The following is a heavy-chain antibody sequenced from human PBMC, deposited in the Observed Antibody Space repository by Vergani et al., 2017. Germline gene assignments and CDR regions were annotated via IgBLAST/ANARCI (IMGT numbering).Heavy chain of an antibody. Sequence: QLQLQESGPGLVKPSETLSLTCTVSGGSISSSSYYWGWIRQPPGKGLEWIGSIYYSGSTYYNPSLKSRVTISVDRSKNQFSLKLSSVTAADTAVYYCARGYQTSGWYYYFDYWGQGTLVTVSS. CDR2: IYYSGST. D-gene: IGHD6-19*01. V-gene: IGHV4-39*07. J-gene: IGHJ4*02. CDR1: GGSISSSSYY. CDR3: ARGYQTSGWYYYFDY.